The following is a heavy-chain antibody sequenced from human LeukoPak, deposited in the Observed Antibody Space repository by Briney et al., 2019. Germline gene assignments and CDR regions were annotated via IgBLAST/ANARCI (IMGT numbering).Heavy chain of an antibody. CDR3: AKVDPRIKEGGRGDAFDI. CDR2: TSPYDENP. D-gene: IGHD1-14*01. Sequence: AAAKVSCKAAGDCFSNFGITWGRQAPGQRLGWRWWTSPYDENPKYARKFQDRVTMTTEISTTTAYMELRSLRSDDTAVYYCAKVDPRIKEGGRGDAFDIWGQGTTVIVSS. CDR1: GDCFSNFG. V-gene: IGHV1-18*01. J-gene: IGHJ3*02.